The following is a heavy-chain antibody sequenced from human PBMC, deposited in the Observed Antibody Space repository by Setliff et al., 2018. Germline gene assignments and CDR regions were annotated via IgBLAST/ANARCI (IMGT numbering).Heavy chain of an antibody. CDR1: GGTFSNYA. J-gene: IGHJ3*02. CDR2: NTPVLGSA. D-gene: IGHD2-8*01. V-gene: IGHV1-69*11. CDR3: ARYFSSDPFDI. Sequence: SVKVSCKVSGGTFSNYAINWVRQAPGQGPQWMGRNTPVLGSADYAQTFQGRVTFTADESTRTAYMELSSLTSEDTAVYFCARYFSSDPFDIWGQGTLVTVSS.